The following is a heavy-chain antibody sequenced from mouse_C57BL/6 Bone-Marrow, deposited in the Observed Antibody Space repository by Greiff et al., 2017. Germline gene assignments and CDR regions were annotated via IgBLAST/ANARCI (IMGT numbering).Heavy chain of an antibody. CDR3: AIKENPLGTMDY. J-gene: IGHJ4*01. Sequence: VHLVESGPGLVQPSQSLSITCTVSGFSLSSYGVHWVRQSPGKGLEWLGVIWSGGITDYNAAFISRLSITRDNSKSQVFFKMSSLHADDTAIYYCAIKENPLGTMDYWGQGTSVTVSS. V-gene: IGHV2-2*01. CDR2: IWSGGIT. CDR1: GFSLSSYG.